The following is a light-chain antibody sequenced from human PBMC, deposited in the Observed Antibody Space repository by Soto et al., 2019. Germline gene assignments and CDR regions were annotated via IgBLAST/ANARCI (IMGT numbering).Light chain of an antibody. CDR1: QGISRW. Sequence: DIQMTQLPSSMSASVGDRVTITCRASQGISRWLAWYQQKPGETPNLLIYSASTLHSGAPSRFSGSGSGTDFTLTISSLQTEDFGTYYCQQANSFPLTFGPGTKVDMK. V-gene: IGKV1-12*01. CDR3: QQANSFPLT. CDR2: SAS. J-gene: IGKJ3*01.